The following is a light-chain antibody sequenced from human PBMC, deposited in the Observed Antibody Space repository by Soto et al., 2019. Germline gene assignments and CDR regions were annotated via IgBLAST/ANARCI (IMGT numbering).Light chain of an antibody. CDR3: SSYTSSSTRV. Sequence: QSALTQPASVSGSPGQSITISCTGTSSGVGGYNYVSWYQQHPGKAPKLMIYDVSDRPSGVSNRFSGSKSGNTASLASSGLQAEDEADYYCSSYTSSSTRVFGTGTKLTVL. CDR1: SSGVGGYNY. V-gene: IGLV2-14*01. CDR2: DVS. J-gene: IGLJ1*01.